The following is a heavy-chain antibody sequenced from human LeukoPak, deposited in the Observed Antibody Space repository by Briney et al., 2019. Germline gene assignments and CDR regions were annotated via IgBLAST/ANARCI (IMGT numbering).Heavy chain of an antibody. D-gene: IGHD6-13*01. CDR1: GYTFTSYG. CDR3: ARDRSSWYSGYFQQ. J-gene: IGHJ1*01. CDR2: ISAYNGNT. Sequence: ASVKVSCKASGYTFTSYGISWVRQAPGQGLEWMGWISAYNGNTNYAQKIQVRVTMTTDTSTSTAYMELRSLRYDDTAVYYCARDRSSWYSGYFQQWGQGPLVPVSS. V-gene: IGHV1-18*01.